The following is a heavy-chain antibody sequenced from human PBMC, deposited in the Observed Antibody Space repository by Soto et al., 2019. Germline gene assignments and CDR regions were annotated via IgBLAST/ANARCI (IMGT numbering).Heavy chain of an antibody. Sequence: QVQLQESGPGLVKPSQTLSLTCTVSGGSISSGGYYWSWIRQHPGKGLEWIGYIYYSGSTYYNPSCKSRVTISEDASKNQFSMKLSSVTAADTAVYYCARAPGRYCISTSCSYGMDVWGQGTTVTVSS. D-gene: IGHD2-2*01. CDR3: ARAPGRYCISTSCSYGMDV. V-gene: IGHV4-31*03. J-gene: IGHJ6*02. CDR1: GGSISSGGYY. CDR2: IYYSGST.